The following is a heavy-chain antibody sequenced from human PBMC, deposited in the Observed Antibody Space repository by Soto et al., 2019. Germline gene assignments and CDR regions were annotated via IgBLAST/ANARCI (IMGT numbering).Heavy chain of an antibody. CDR3: ARTLYGDYDPYYYYMDV. D-gene: IGHD4-17*01. J-gene: IGHJ6*03. V-gene: IGHV4-34*01. CDR2: INHSGST. CDR1: GGSFSGYY. Sequence: SETLSLTCAVYGGSFSGYYWSWIRQPPGKGLEWIGEINHSGSTNYNPSLKSRVTISVDTSKNQFSLKLSSVTAADTAVYYCARTLYGDYDPYYYYMDVWGKGTTVTVSS.